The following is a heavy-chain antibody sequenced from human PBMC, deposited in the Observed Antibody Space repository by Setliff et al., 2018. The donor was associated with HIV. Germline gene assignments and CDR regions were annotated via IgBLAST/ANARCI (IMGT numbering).Heavy chain of an antibody. Sequence: SETLSLTCTISGGFISNHYWNWIRQPPGKGLEWIGSTHYSGSSYYSPSLKSRVTISLDTSKNQFSLKLSSMTAADAAVYYCARDVGLCGVDCWPYFYFDLWGRGNLVTVS. J-gene: IGHJ2*01. CDR1: GGFISNHY. CDR2: THYSGSS. CDR3: ARDVGLCGVDCWPYFYFDL. D-gene: IGHD2-21*02. V-gene: IGHV4-59*11.